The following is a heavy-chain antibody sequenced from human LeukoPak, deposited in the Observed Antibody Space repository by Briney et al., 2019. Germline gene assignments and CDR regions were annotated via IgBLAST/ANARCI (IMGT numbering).Heavy chain of an antibody. CDR1: GFTFSSYG. CDR2: ISYDGSNK. D-gene: IGHD3-3*01. Sequence: GRSLRLSCAASGFTFSSYGMHWVRQAPGKGLEWVALISYDGSNKYYADSVKGRFTISRDNSKNTLYLQMNSLRAEDTAVYYCASRADFWSGPFDYWGQGTLVTVSS. J-gene: IGHJ4*02. V-gene: IGHV3-30*03. CDR3: ASRADFWSGPFDY.